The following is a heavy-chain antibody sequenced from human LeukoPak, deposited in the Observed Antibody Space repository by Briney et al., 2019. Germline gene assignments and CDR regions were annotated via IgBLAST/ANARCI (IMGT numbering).Heavy chain of an antibody. Sequence: GGSLRLSCAASGFSISSYEMSWVRQAPGKGLEWVSYISSSGSTIYYADSVKGRFTISRDNSKNTLYLQMNSLRAEDTAVYYCAKDLMDSGYYYALFDYWGQGTLVTVSS. CDR3: AKDLMDSGYYYALFDY. V-gene: IGHV3-48*03. J-gene: IGHJ4*02. CDR2: ISSSGSTI. CDR1: GFSISSYE. D-gene: IGHD3-22*01.